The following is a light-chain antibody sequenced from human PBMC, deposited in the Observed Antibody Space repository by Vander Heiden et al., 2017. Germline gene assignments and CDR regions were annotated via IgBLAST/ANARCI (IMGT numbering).Light chain of an antibody. CDR3: QQYGTSPVT. J-gene: IGKJ5*01. V-gene: IGKV3-20*01. CDR1: QNVNSNF. CDR2: GAS. Sequence: DIVLTQSPDTLSLSPGERATLSCRASQNVNSNFLAWYQQKPGQAPRLLMSGASSRATGVPDRFSGSGSGTDFTLIISRLESEDCAVYFCQQYGTSPVTFGQGTRLELK.